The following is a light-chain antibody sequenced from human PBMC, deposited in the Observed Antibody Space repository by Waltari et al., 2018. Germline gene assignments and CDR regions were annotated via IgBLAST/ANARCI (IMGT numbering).Light chain of an antibody. V-gene: IGKV3-15*01. CDR2: GAS. CDR3: QLPMT. CDR1: QSVSSN. J-gene: IGKJ2*01. Sequence: EIVMTQSPATLSVSPGERATLSCRASQSVSSNLAWYQQKPGQAPRLLIYGASTRATGIPARFSGSGSGTEFTLTISSLQSEDFAVYYCQLPMTFGQGTKQEIK.